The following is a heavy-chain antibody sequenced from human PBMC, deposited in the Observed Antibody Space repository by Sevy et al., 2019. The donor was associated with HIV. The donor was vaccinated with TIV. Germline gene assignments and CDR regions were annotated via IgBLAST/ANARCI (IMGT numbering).Heavy chain of an antibody. CDR3: ARADRYYYGIDV. Sequence: SETLSLTCTVSGGSISSYYWSWIRQPPGKGLEWIGYIYYSGSTNYNPSLKSRVTISVDTSKNQFSLKLSSVTAADTAVYYCARADRYYYGIDVWGQGTTVTVSS. CDR2: IYYSGST. V-gene: IGHV4-59*13. J-gene: IGHJ6*02. CDR1: GGSISSYY.